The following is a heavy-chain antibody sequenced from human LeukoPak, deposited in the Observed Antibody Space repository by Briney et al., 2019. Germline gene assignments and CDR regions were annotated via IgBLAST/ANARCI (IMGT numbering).Heavy chain of an antibody. Sequence: GASVTVSCKALNYTFTSYDISWVRQAPGQGLEWMGWISTYNGNINYAQKFQGRVTLTAEASTSTAYMELTSLRSDDTAVYYCARHLCKVTFGGVIAYWGQGTLVTVSS. D-gene: IGHD3-16*01. J-gene: IGHJ4*02. CDR1: NYTFTSYD. V-gene: IGHV1-18*04. CDR2: ISTYNGNI. CDR3: ARHLCKVTFGGVIAY.